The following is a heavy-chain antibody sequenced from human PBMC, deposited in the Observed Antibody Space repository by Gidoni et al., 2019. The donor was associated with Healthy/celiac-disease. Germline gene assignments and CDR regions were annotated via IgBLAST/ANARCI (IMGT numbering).Heavy chain of an antibody. D-gene: IGHD4-17*01. CDR3: ARVGWEGDGDYGFDAFDI. Sequence: QVQLQESGPGLVKPSQTLSLTCTVSGGSISSGGYYWSWSRQHPGKGLEWIGYIYYSGSTYYNPSLKSRVTISVDTSKNQFSLKLSSVTAADAAVYYCARVGWEGDGDYGFDAFDIWGQGTMVTVSS. CDR1: GGSISSGGYY. J-gene: IGHJ3*02. CDR2: IYYSGST. V-gene: IGHV4-31*03.